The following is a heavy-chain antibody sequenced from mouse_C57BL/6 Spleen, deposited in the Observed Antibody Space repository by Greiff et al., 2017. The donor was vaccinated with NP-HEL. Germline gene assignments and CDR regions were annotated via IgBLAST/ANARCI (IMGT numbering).Heavy chain of an antibody. V-gene: IGHV1-72*01. CDR3: ARDVRYYFDY. CDR1: GYTFTSYW. J-gene: IGHJ2*01. D-gene: IGHD1-1*01. Sequence: VQLQQPGAELVKPGASVKLSCKASGYTFTSYWMHWVKQRPGRGLEWIGRIDPNSGGTKYNEQFKSKATLTVDKTSSTAYMQLSSRTSEEAAVYYCARDVRYYFDYGGQGTTLTVSS. CDR2: IDPNSGGT.